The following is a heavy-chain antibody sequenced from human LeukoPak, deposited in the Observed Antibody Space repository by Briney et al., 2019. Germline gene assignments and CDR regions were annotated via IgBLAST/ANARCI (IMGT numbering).Heavy chain of an antibody. CDR2: ISSSSSTI. J-gene: IGHJ4*02. CDR3: ARVVASGYYFSPSDY. V-gene: IGHV3-48*01. D-gene: IGHD3-3*01. CDR1: GFTFSSYS. Sequence: GGSLRLSCAASGFTFSSYSMNWVRQAPGKGLEWVSYISSSSSTIYYADSVKGRFTISRDNAKNSLYLQMNSLRAEDTAVYYCARVVASGYYFSPSDYWGQGTLVTVSS.